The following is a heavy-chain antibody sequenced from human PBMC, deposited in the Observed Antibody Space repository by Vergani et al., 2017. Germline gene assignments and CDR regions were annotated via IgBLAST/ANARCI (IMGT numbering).Heavy chain of an antibody. CDR3: AKDLSYGGDYGLFDY. J-gene: IGHJ4*02. CDR2: ISGSGGST. CDR1: GFTFSSYA. D-gene: IGHD4-17*01. V-gene: IGHV3-23*01. Sequence: EVQLLESGGGLVQPGGSLRLSCAASGFTFSSYAMSWVRQAPGKGLEWVSGISGSGGSTYYADSVKGRFTISRDNSKNTLYLQMNSLRAEDTAVYYCAKDLSYGGDYGLFDYWGQGTLVTVSS.